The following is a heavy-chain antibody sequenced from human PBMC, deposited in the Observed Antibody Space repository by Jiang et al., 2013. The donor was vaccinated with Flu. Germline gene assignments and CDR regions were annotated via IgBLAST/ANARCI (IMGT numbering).Heavy chain of an antibody. V-gene: IGHV4-38-2*02. Sequence: TCTVSGYSISSGYYWGSDPAAPREGAEWIGSIYHSGSTYYNPSLKSRVTISVDTSKNQFSLKLSSVTAADTAVYYCASVVRGVLPYYFDYWGQGTLVTVSS. J-gene: IGHJ4*02. CDR3: ASVVRGVLPYYFDY. CDR2: IYHSGST. D-gene: IGHD3-10*01. CDR1: GYSISSGYY.